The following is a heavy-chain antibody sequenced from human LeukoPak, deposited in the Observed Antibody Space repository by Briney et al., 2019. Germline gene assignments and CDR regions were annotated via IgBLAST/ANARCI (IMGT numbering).Heavy chain of an antibody. Sequence: SVKVSCKAAGGTFSNYAISWVRQAPGQGLEWMGRIIPFLDIVDYAQKFQGRVTVTADRSTSTAFMELSSLRFEDTAVYYCAKDLAGAPTSNWFDPWGQGTLVTVSS. D-gene: IGHD3-16*01. CDR3: AKDLAGAPTSNWFDP. CDR2: IIPFLDIV. CDR1: GGTFSNYA. V-gene: IGHV1-69*04. J-gene: IGHJ5*02.